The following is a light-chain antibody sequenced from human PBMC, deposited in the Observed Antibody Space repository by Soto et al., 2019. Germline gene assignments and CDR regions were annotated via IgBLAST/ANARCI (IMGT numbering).Light chain of an antibody. CDR3: QQRDKWPRT. J-gene: IGKJ2*01. CDR2: GAS. Sequence: DIVLTQSPATLSLSPGERATLSCRASQSVSSYLAWFQHKPGQAPRLLIYGASNRATDIPCRFSGRGSGTDFTLTISSLESGDSAVYYCQQRDKWPRTFGQGTKLEIK. V-gene: IGKV3-11*01. CDR1: QSVSSY.